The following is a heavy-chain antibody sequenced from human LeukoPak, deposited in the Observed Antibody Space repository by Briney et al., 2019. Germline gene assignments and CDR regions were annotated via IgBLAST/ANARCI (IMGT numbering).Heavy chain of an antibody. CDR1: GYSISSDDY. CDR2: IYHSGST. J-gene: IGHJ4*02. V-gene: IGHV4-38-2*02. CDR3: ARDTSGYYVSLDF. Sequence: SETLSLTCAVSGYSISSDDYWAWLRQPPGKGLEWIGGIYHSGSTYYNPSLKSRLTISIDTSKNQFSLKLRSVTAADTAIYYCARDTSGYYVSLDFWGQGTLVTVSS. D-gene: IGHD3-3*01.